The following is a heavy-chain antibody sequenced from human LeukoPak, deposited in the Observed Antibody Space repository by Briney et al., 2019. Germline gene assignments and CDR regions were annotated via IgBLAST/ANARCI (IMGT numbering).Heavy chain of an antibody. CDR3: ARDRGSWEPNWFDP. CDR1: GASISSYY. D-gene: IGHD1-26*01. CDR2: IYTSGST. Sequence: SETLSLTCTVSGASISSYYWSWIRQPAGKGLEWIGRIYTSGSTNYNPSLKSRVTMSVDTSKNQFSLKLSSVTAADTAVYYCARDRGSWEPNWFDPWGQGTLVTVSS. J-gene: IGHJ5*02. V-gene: IGHV4-4*07.